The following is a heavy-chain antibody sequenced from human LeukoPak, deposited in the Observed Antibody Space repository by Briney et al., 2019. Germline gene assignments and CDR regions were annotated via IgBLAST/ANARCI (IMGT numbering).Heavy chain of an antibody. CDR1: GFTFKNYA. D-gene: IGHD6-6*01. V-gene: IGHV3-9*01. J-gene: IGHJ4*02. CDR3: AKTGTYSSSSGYIDS. Sequence: GRSLRLSCTASGFTFKNYAMHWVRQAPGKGLGWVSSISWNSGNVDYADSVKGRFALSRDNAKNSPFLQMNSLRDEDTALYYCAKTGTYSSSSGYIDSWGQGTLVTVSS. CDR2: ISWNSGNV.